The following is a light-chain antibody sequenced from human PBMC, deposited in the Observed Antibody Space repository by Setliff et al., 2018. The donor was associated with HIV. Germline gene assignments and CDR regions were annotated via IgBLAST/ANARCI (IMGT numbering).Light chain of an antibody. CDR2: DVS. Sequence: QSALTQPASVSGSPGQSITISCTGTSSDVGGYNYVSWYQQHPGKAPPLMTYDVSNRPSGISNRFSGSKSGNTASLTISGLQAEDEADYYCSSYTSSSTNVVFGGGTQLTV. V-gene: IGLV2-14*03. J-gene: IGLJ2*01. CDR1: SSDVGGYNY. CDR3: SSYTSSSTNVV.